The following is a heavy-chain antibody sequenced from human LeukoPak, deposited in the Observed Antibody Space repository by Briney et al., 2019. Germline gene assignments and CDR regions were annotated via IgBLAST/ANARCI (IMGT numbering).Heavy chain of an antibody. D-gene: IGHD6-13*01. V-gene: IGHV3-74*01. CDR1: GFTFSSYW. Sequence: QSGGSLRLSCAASGFTFSSYWMHWVRQAPGKGLVWVSRINSDGSSTSYADSVKGRFTISRDNAKNTLYLQMNSLRAEDTAVYYCAKGTTLAAAGTGFDYWGQGTLVTVSS. CDR2: INSDGSST. J-gene: IGHJ4*02. CDR3: AKGTTLAAAGTGFDY.